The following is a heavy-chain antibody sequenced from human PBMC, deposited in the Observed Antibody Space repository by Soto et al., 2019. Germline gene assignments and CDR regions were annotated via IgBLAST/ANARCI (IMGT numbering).Heavy chain of an antibody. J-gene: IGHJ4*02. V-gene: IGHV3-33*01. CDR2: IWYDGSNK. D-gene: IGHD3-10*01. CDR3: AAPRFGESILTFDY. CDR1: GFTFSSYG. Sequence: GGSLRLSCAASGFTFSSYGMHWVRQAPGKGLEWVAVIWYDGSNKYYADSVKGRFTISRDNSKNTLYLQMNSLRAEDTAVYYCAAPRFGESILTFDYWGQGTLVTVSS.